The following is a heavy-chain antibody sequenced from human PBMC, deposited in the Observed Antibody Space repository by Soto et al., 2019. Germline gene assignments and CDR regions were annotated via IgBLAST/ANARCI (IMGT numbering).Heavy chain of an antibody. D-gene: IGHD3-10*01. V-gene: IGHV3-30*18. J-gene: IGHJ3*02. Sequence: GGSLRLSCAAPGFTFSSYGMHWVRQAPGKGLEWVAVISHDGSNKYYADSVKGRFTISRDNSKNTLYLQMNSLRAEDTAVYYCAKIAPITMVRSGAFDIWGQGTMVTVSS. CDR2: ISHDGSNK. CDR3: AKIAPITMVRSGAFDI. CDR1: GFTFSSYG.